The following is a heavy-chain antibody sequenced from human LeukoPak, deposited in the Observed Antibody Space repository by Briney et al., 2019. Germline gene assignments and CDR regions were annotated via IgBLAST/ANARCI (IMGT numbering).Heavy chain of an antibody. Sequence: SETLSLTCTVSGYSISSGYYWGWIRQPPGKGLEWIGSIYHSGSTYYNPSLKSRVTISVDTSKNQFSLKLSSVTAADTAVYYCARGYYDILTGLNDAFDIWGQGTMVTVSS. D-gene: IGHD3-9*01. CDR2: IYHSGST. V-gene: IGHV4-38-2*02. CDR3: ARGYYDILTGLNDAFDI. CDR1: GYSISSGYY. J-gene: IGHJ3*02.